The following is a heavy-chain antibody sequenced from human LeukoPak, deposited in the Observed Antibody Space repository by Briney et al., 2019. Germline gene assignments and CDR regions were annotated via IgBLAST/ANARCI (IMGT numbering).Heavy chain of an antibody. D-gene: IGHD6-25*01. V-gene: IGHV3-9*03. CDR2: ISWNSGSI. CDR1: GFTFDDYA. CDR3: AKSPAADPYYFDY. Sequence: GRSLRLSCAASGFTFDDYAMHWVRQAPGKGLEWVSGISWNSGSIGYADSVKGRFTISRDNAKNSLYLQMNSLRAEDMASYYCAKSPAADPYYFDYWGQGTLVTVSS. J-gene: IGHJ4*02.